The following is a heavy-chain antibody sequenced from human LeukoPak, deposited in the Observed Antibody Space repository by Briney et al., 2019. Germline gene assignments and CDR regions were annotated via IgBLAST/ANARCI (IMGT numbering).Heavy chain of an antibody. Sequence: GGSLRLSCAASGITFSSYGMSWVRQAPGKGLEWVAVISYDGSNKYYADSVKGRFTISRDNSKNTLYLQMNSLRAEDTAVYYCARGSASAPTSPNHW. CDR3: ARGSASAPTSPNHW. J-gene: IGHJ5*01. CDR1: GITFSSYG. CDR2: ISYDGSNK. D-gene: IGHD3-3*01. V-gene: IGHV3-30*03.